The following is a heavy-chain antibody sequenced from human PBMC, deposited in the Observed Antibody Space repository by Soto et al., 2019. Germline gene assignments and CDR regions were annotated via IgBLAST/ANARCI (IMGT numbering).Heavy chain of an antibody. J-gene: IGHJ4*02. CDR2: INPGSGVT. V-gene: IGHV1-2*02. Sequence: ASVKVSCKASGYSFTKYHMHWVRQAPGQGLEWMGWINPGSGVTNQAQKFQGRVTMTRDTSITTTYMELNSLTSDDTAVYYCARVAGQKNARFAAWGQGARVTVSS. CDR1: GYSFTKYH. D-gene: IGHD1-1*01. CDR3: ARVAGQKNARFAA.